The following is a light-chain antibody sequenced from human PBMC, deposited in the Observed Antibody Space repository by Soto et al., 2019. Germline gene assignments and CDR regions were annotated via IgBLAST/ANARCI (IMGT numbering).Light chain of an antibody. CDR1: SGHSSYI. CDR3: ETWDSNTHTV. CDR2: LEGSGSY. Sequence: QSVLTQSSSASASLGSSVKLTCTLSSGHSSYIIAWHQQQPGKAPRYLMKLEGSGSYNKGSGVPDRFSGSSSGADRYLTISSLQFEDEADYYCETWDSNTHTVFGGGTKRTVL. J-gene: IGLJ3*02. V-gene: IGLV4-60*02.